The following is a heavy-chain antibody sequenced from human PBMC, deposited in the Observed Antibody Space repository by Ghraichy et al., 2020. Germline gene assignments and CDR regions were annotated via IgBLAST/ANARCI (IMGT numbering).Heavy chain of an antibody. Sequence: SETLSLTCTVSGGSISSYYWSWIRQPPGTGLEWIAYIYNSGSTKYNPSLKSRVTISVDTSKNQLSLKLSSVTAADTAVYYCARDPSSAGSSNNWFDPWGQGTLVTVSS. CDR2: IYNSGST. D-gene: IGHD6-13*01. CDR3: ARDPSSAGSSNNWFDP. CDR1: GGSISSYY. J-gene: IGHJ5*02. V-gene: IGHV4-59*01.